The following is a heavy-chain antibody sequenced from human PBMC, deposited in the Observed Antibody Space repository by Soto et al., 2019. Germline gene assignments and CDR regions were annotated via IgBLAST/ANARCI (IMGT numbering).Heavy chain of an antibody. Sequence: SETLSLTCTVSGGSISSYYWNWIRQPAGKGLEWIGRIYSSGTTNYNPSLKSRVTMSVDTSKNQFSLKLNSVTAADTAVYYCARMDYGNTYNGGYFLFDAWGQGTLVTVSS. J-gene: IGHJ5*02. V-gene: IGHV4-4*07. D-gene: IGHD2-21*02. CDR2: IYSSGTT. CDR3: ARMDYGNTYNGGYFLFDA. CDR1: GGSISSYY.